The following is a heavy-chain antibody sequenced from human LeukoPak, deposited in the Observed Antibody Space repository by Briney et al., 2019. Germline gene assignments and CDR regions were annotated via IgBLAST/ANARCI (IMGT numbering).Heavy chain of an antibody. D-gene: IGHD5-24*01. J-gene: IGHJ6*02. Sequence: SETLSLPCTVSGGSISSYYWSWTRQPPGKGLEWIGYIYYSGSTNYNPSLKSRVTISVDTSKNQFSLKLSSVTAADTAVYYCARGDGYTQRPYYYYYYGMDVWGQGTTVTVSS. V-gene: IGHV4-59*01. CDR1: GGSISSYY. CDR2: IYYSGST. CDR3: ARGDGYTQRPYYYYYYGMDV.